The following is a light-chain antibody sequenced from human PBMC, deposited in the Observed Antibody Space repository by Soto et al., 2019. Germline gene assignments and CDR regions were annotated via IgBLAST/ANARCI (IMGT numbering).Light chain of an antibody. CDR2: KAS. CDR1: QSISSW. V-gene: IGKV1-5*03. Sequence: QMTQSPSTLSASVGDRVTITCRASQSISSWLAWYQQKPGKAPKLLIYKASSLESGVPSRFSGSGSGTEFTLTISSLQPDDFATYYCQQYRTFGQGTKVDIK. CDR3: QQYRT. J-gene: IGKJ1*01.